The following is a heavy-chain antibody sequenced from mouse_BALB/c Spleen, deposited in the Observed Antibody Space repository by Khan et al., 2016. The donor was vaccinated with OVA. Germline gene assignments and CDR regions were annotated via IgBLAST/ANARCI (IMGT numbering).Heavy chain of an antibody. CDR1: GYTFTNYG. CDR2: INTYTGEP. D-gene: IGHD1-1*01. CDR3: ERGHYYGSYWYFDV. V-gene: IGHV9-3-1*01. Sequence: QIQLVQSGPELKKPGETVKISCKASGYTFTNYGMNWVKQAPGKDLKWMGWINTYTGEPTYADDFKGRFAFSLETSVNTAYLQINNLKNEDTATYFCERGHYYGSYWYFDVWGAGTTVTVSS. J-gene: IGHJ1*01.